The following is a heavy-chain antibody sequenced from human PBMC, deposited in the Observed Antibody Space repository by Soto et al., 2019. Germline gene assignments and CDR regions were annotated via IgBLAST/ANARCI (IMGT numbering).Heavy chain of an antibody. CDR3: ARRGYCSSTSCYEDYYYGMDV. J-gene: IGHJ6*02. CDR1: GYSFTSYW. Sequence: GESLKISCKGSGYSFTSYWIGWVRQMPGKGLEWMGIIYPGDSDTRYSPSFQGQVTISADKSISTAYLQWSSLKASDTAMYYCARRGYCSSTSCYEDYYYGMDVWGQGTTVTVSS. V-gene: IGHV5-51*01. D-gene: IGHD2-2*01. CDR2: IYPGDSDT.